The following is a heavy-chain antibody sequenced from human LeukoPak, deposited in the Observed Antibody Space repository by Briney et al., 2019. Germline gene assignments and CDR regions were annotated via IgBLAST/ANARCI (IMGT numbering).Heavy chain of an antibody. Sequence: GGSLRLSCAASGFTFSRDWINWVRQAPGKGLEWVANINQDGSKKYYVDSVKGRFTISRDNAKNSVYLQMTGLTAEDTAVYYCTRKGSQWDFLVDYWGQGTRVAVSP. CDR3: TRKGSQWDFLVDY. V-gene: IGHV3-7*01. J-gene: IGHJ4*02. D-gene: IGHD2/OR15-2a*01. CDR1: GFTFSRDW. CDR2: INQDGSKK.